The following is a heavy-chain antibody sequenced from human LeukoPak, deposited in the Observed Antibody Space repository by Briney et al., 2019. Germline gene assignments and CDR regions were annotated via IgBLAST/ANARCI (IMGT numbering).Heavy chain of an antibody. CDR2: IYTSGST. CDR3: ASGSSSWDWFDP. Sequence: SQTLSLTCTVSGGSISSGSYYWSWIRQPAGKGLEWIGRIYTSGSTNYNPSLKSRVTISEDTSKNQFSLKLSSVTAADTAVYYCASGSSSWDWFDPWGQGTLVTVSS. V-gene: IGHV4-61*02. D-gene: IGHD6-13*01. J-gene: IGHJ5*02. CDR1: GGSISSGSYY.